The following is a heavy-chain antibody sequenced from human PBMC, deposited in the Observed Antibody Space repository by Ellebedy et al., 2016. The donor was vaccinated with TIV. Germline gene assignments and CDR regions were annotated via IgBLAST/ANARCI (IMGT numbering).Heavy chain of an antibody. CDR1: GGTFSSYA. J-gene: IGHJ6*02. CDR3: ARQLQFSVPGHYNMDV. D-gene: IGHD6-6*01. CDR2: IIPIIGTA. Sequence: AASVKVSCKASGGTFSSYAISWVRQAPGQGLEWMGGIIPIIGTANYAQKFQGRVTITADESTSTAYMELSSLRSEDTAVYYCARQLQFSVPGHYNMDVWGQGTTVTVSS. V-gene: IGHV1-69*13.